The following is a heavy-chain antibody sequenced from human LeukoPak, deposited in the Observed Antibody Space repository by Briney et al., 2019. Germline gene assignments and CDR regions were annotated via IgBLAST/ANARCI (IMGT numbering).Heavy chain of an antibody. CDR3: ARRGYDILTGYSWYNWFDP. J-gene: IGHJ5*02. CDR1: GFTFTSYA. V-gene: IGHV3-23*01. CDR2: VSGSGTTT. Sequence: GGSLRLSCAASGFTFTSYAMSWVRQAPGKGLEWVSVVSGSGTTTHYADSVKGRFTISRDDAKNTLYLQMNSLRVEDTAVYYCARRGYDILTGYSWYNWFDPWGQGTLVTVSS. D-gene: IGHD3-9*01.